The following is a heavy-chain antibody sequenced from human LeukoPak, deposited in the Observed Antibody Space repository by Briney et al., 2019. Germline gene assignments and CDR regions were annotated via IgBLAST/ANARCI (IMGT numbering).Heavy chain of an antibody. D-gene: IGHD5-18*01. J-gene: IGHJ4*02. CDR3: ARTPFGYTYGYFDN. CDR2: INPHSGGT. V-gene: IGHV1-2*02. Sequence: ASMKVSCKASGYTFTGYYMHWVRQAPGQGLEWMGWINPHSGGTNYAQKFQGRVTMTRDTSISTTYMEVSRLRSDDTAVYYCARTPFGYTYGYFDNWGQGTLVTASS. CDR1: GYTFTGYY.